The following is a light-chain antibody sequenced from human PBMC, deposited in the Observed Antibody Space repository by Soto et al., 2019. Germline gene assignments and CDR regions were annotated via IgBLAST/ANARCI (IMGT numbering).Light chain of an antibody. CDR3: AARDDSLSGHWV. J-gene: IGLJ3*02. CDR2: RNN. Sequence: QSVLTQPPSASGTPGQRVTISCSGSSSNIGSEYVVWYQHLPGTAPQLLIYRNNQRPSGVPDRFAGSKSGTSASLAISGLRSEDEADYYCAARDDSLSGHWVFGGGTKVTVL. V-gene: IGLV1-47*01. CDR1: SSNIGSEY.